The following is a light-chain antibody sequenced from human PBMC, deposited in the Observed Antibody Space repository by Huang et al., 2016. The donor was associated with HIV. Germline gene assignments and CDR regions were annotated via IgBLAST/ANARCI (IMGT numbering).Light chain of an antibody. CDR3: HQYNRWPPLT. J-gene: IGKJ4*01. CDR1: QPVIRN. CDR2: GAS. V-gene: IGKV3-15*01. Sequence: VMTQSPATLSVSPGERVTLSCRASQPVIRNLAWYQQRPGQPPRLLVYGASVRAAGVPDRFIGSGSGTDFTLTITSLQSEDFAIYYCHQYNRWPPLTFGGGTKVETK.